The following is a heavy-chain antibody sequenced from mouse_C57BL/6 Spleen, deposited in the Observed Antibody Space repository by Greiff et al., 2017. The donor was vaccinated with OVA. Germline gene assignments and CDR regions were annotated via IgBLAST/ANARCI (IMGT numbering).Heavy chain of an antibody. CDR3: ARAVVNWAFDY. J-gene: IGHJ2*01. CDR2: ISDGGSYT. CDR1: GFTFSSYA. D-gene: IGHD4-1*02. Sequence: EVKLVESGGGLVKPGGSLKLSCAASGFTFSSYAMSWVRQTPEKRLEWVATISDGGSYTYYPDNVKGRFTISRDNAKNNLYLQMSHQKSEDTAMYYCARAVVNWAFDYWGQGTTLTVSS. V-gene: IGHV5-4*03.